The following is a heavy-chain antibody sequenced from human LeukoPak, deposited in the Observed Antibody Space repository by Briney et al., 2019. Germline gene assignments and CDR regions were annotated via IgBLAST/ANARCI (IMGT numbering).Heavy chain of an antibody. CDR2: IYYSGST. J-gene: IGHJ4*02. V-gene: IGHV4-39*01. CDR1: GGSISSSSYY. D-gene: IGHD3-10*01. CDR3: ARRPGGYYGSGSYYTPFDY. Sequence: SETLSLTCTVSGGSISSSSYYWGWIRQPPGKGLEWIGSIYYSGSTYYNPSLKSRVTISVDTSKNQFSLKLSSVTAADTGVYYCARRPGGYYGSGSYYTPFDYWGQGTLVTVSS.